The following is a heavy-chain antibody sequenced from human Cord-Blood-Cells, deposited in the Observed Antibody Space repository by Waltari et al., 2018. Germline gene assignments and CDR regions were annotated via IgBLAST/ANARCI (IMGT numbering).Heavy chain of an antibody. CDR2: IYYSRST. D-gene: IGHD5-12*01. J-gene: IGHJ4*02. CDR3: AGRGDEGVATYYFDY. Sequence: QLQLQESGPGLVKPSETLSLTCTVSGGSISSSSYYWGWIRQPPGKGLEWIGSIYYSRSTYYNPSLKSRVTISVDTSKNQFSRKLSSVTAADTAVYYCAGRGDEGVATYYFDYWGQGTLVTVSS. CDR1: GGSISSSSYY. V-gene: IGHV4-39*01.